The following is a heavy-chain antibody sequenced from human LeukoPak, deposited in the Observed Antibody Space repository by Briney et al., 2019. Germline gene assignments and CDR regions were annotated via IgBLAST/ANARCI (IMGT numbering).Heavy chain of an antibody. J-gene: IGHJ4*02. D-gene: IGHD3-3*01. CDR2: INHSGST. CDR3: AREARDFWRPFDY. CDR1: GGSFSGYY. V-gene: IGHV4-34*01. Sequence: SETLSLTCAVYGGSFSGYYWSWIRQPPGKGLEWIGEINHSGSTNYNPPPKRRVTISSDTSTNQISRKLISVTAAGPAGEYVAREARDFWRPFDYWGQGTLVTVSS.